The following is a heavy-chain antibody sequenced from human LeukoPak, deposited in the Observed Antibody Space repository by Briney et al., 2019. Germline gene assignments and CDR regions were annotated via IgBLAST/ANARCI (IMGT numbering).Heavy chain of an antibody. Sequence: SETLSLTCTVSGDSISSYYWSWIRPPAGKGLEWIGRIHTSAGTSYNPSLKSRVTMSVDTSENQFSLKLSSVTAADTAVYYCARELSPLMVYAGNWFDPWGQGTLVTVSS. CDR1: GDSISSYY. J-gene: IGHJ5*02. CDR2: IHTSAGT. CDR3: ARELSPLMVYAGNWFDP. D-gene: IGHD2-8*01. V-gene: IGHV4-4*07.